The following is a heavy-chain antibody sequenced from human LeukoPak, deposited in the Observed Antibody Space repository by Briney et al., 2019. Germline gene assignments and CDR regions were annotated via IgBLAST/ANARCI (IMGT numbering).Heavy chain of an antibody. V-gene: IGHV4-31*03. D-gene: IGHD4-23*01. Sequence: PSQTLSLTCTVSGGSISSGGYYWSWIRQHPGKGLEWIGYIYYSGSTYYNPSLKSRVTISVATSKTQFSLKLSSVTAADTAVYYCPRTTVVNGYGMDVWGQGTTVTVPS. CDR1: GGSISSGGYY. CDR3: PRTTVVNGYGMDV. CDR2: IYYSGST. J-gene: IGHJ6*02.